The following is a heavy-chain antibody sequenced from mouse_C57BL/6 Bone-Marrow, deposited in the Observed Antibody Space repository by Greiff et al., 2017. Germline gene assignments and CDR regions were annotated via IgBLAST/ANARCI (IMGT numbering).Heavy chain of an antibody. J-gene: IGHJ2*01. V-gene: IGHV1-69*01. Sequence: QVQLQQSGAELVMPGASVKLSCKASGYTFTSYWMHWVKQRPGQGLEWIGEIDPSDSYPNYNQKFKGKSTLTVDKSSSTAYMQLSSLTSEDSAVYYCARRGIWVVDYWGQGTTLTVSS. CDR1: GYTFTSYW. CDR2: IDPSDSYP. CDR3: ARRGIWVVDY. D-gene: IGHD1-1*01.